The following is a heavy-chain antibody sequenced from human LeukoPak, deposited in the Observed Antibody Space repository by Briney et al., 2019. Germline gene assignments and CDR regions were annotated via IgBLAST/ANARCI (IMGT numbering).Heavy chain of an antibody. CDR2: IKHGGST. CDR3: AQIVGATPGDY. J-gene: IGHJ4*02. D-gene: IGHD1-26*01. Sequence: SETLSLTCTVFGGSFTTYYWSWIRQPPGKGLEWIGEIKHGGSTNYNPSLKSRVTVSLDTSKNQFSLKLSSVTAADTAVYYCAQIVGATPGDYWGQGTLVTVSS. CDR1: GGSFTTYY. V-gene: IGHV4-34*01.